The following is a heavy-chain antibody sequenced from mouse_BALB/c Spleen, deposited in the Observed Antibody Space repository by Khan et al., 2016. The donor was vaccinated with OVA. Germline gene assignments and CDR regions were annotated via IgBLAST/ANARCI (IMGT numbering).Heavy chain of an antibody. Sequence: EVELVESGGDLVKPGGSLKLSCAASGFTFSSYSMSWVRQTPDKRLEWVATISSAGDYTYYPDSVKGRFTISRDNAKNTHYLQMSRLKAEDTAMYYCASHLTGSFAYWGQGTLVTVSA. D-gene: IGHD4-1*01. J-gene: IGHJ3*01. CDR2: ISSAGDYT. CDR3: ASHLTGSFAY. CDR1: GFTFSSYS. V-gene: IGHV5-6*01.